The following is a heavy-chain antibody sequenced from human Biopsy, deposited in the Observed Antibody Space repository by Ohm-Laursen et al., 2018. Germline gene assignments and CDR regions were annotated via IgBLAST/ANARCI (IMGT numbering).Heavy chain of an antibody. CDR2: INPSGGST. D-gene: IGHD4-17*01. J-gene: IGHJ3*01. CDR3: ARPRNPRWSDYPALDF. CDR1: GDTFTTYH. Sequence: ASVKVSCKASGDTFTTYHLHWVRQAPGQGLEWMGIINPSGGSTTYAQKFQGRVAITSDTSTGAIYMELTSLRSEDTAVYYCARPRNPRWSDYPALDFWGQGTMVTVSS. V-gene: IGHV1-46*01.